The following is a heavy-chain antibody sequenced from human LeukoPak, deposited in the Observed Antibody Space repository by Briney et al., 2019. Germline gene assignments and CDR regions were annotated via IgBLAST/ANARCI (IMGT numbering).Heavy chain of an antibody. J-gene: IGHJ4*02. CDR1: GFTFSSYA. V-gene: IGHV3-23*01. CDR3: AKSRLRDMITFGGVIVDDY. Sequence: GGSLRLSCAASGFTFSSYAMSWVRQAPGKGLEWVSAISGSGGSTYYADSVKGRFTISRDNSKNTLYLQMNSLRAEDTAVYYCAKSRLRDMITFGGVIVDDYWGQGTLVTVSS. CDR2: ISGSGGST. D-gene: IGHD3-16*02.